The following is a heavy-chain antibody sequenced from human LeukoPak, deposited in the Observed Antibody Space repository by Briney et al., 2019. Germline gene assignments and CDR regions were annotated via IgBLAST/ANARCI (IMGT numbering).Heavy chain of an antibody. J-gene: IGHJ4*02. CDR2: ISYDGRHK. CDR3: ARVPSIAAVGIRLDY. V-gene: IGHV3-30*03. Sequence: GGSLRLSCIASGFTFSSYGMHWVRQAPGKGLEWVAVISYDGRHKYYADSVKGRFTISRDNSKNTLYLQMNSLRAEDTAMYYCARVPSIAAVGIRLDYWGQGTLVTVSS. CDR1: GFTFSSYG. D-gene: IGHD6-13*01.